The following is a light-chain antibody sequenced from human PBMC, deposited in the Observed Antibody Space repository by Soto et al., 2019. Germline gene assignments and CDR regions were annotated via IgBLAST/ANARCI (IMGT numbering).Light chain of an antibody. CDR2: AAS. CDR3: QQSYSTPVD. J-gene: IGKJ2*01. V-gene: IGKV1-39*01. Sequence: DIQMTQSPSSLSASVGDRVTITCRASQSISSYLNWYQHKPGKAPRLLIYAASSLQSGGPSRFSGSGSGTDFTLTISSLQPEDSAAYYCQQSYSTPVDFGQGTKLEIK. CDR1: QSISSY.